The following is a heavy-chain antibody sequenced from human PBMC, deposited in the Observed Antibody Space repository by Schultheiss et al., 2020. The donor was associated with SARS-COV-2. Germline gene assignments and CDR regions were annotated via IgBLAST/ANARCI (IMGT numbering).Heavy chain of an antibody. CDR2: ISAYNGNT. CDR3: ASEAGRELIAYCGGDCYSGDY. CDR1: GYTFTSYG. Sequence: ASVKVSCKASGYTFTSYGISWVRQAPGQGLEWMGWISAYNGNTNYAQKLQGRVTMTTDTSTSTAYMELRSLRSDDTAVYYCASEAGRELIAYCGGDCYSGDYWGQGTLVTVSS. V-gene: IGHV1-18*01. D-gene: IGHD2-21*02. J-gene: IGHJ4*02.